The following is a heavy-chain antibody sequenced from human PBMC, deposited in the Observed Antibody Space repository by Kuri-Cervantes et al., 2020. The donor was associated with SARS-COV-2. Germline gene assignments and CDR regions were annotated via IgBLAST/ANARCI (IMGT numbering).Heavy chain of an antibody. CDR3: ARGNGSGSGGWFDP. D-gene: IGHD3-10*01. CDR1: GYTFTSYD. J-gene: IGHJ5*02. CDR2: IDPIYGST. Sequence: ASVKVSCKASGYTFTSYDINWVRQATGQGLEWMGVIDPIYGSTTSAQKFQGRVTMTRDTSISTAYMELSRLRSDDTAVYYCARGNGSGSGGWFDPWGQGTLVTVSS. V-gene: IGHV1-2*02.